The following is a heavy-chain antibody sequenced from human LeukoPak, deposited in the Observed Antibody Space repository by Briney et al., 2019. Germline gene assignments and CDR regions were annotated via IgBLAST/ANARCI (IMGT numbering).Heavy chain of an antibody. CDR2: IYHSGST. CDR1: GGSISSSSYY. J-gene: IGHJ6*02. D-gene: IGHD2-2*01. V-gene: IGHV4-39*07. CDR3: ARMAFPDIVVVPAAIAQGYGMDV. Sequence: SETLSLTCTVSGGSISSSSYYWGWIRQPPGKGLEWIGEIYHSGSTNYNPSLKSRVTISVDKSKNQFSLKLSSVTAADTAVYYCARMAFPDIVVVPAAIAQGYGMDVWGQGTTVTVSS.